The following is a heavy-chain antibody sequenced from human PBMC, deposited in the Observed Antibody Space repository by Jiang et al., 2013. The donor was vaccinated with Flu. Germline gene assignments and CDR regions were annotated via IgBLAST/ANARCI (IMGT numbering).Heavy chain of an antibody. CDR1: GYTFTSYW. Sequence: VQLVESGAEGKRPGESLRISCKGSGYTFTSYWITWVRQMPGKGLEWMGRIDPSDSHTNYSPSFRGHVTISADKSISTAYLQFNSLKASDTAMYYCARQGRGYSDNWTPLIDYWGQGTLVTVSS. CDR2: IDPSDSHT. D-gene: IGHD5-18*01. J-gene: IGHJ4*02. V-gene: IGHV5-10-1*03. CDR3: ARQGRGYSDNWTPLIDY.